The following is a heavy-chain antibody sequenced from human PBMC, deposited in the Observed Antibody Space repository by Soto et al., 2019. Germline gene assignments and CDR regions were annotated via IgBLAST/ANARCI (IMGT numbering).Heavy chain of an antibody. J-gene: IGHJ5*02. CDR1: GFTFSSYA. V-gene: IGHV3-23*01. CDR2: ISGSGGST. Sequence: GGSLRLSCAASGFTFSSYAMSWVRQAPGKELEWVSAISGSGGSTYYADSVKGRFTISRDNSKNTLYLQMNSLRAEDTAVYYCAKDLIITIFGVVRSAPFDPWGQGTLVTVSS. CDR3: AKDLIITIFGVVRSAPFDP. D-gene: IGHD3-3*01.